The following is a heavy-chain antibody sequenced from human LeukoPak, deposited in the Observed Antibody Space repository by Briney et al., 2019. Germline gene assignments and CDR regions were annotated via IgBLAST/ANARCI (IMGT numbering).Heavy chain of an antibody. V-gene: IGHV3-53*01. CDR2: MYSGGST. J-gene: IGHJ4*02. CDR1: GFTFSSYS. Sequence: PGGSLRLSCAASGFTFSSYSMNWVRQAPGKGLEWVSIMYSGGSTYYADSVKGRFTISRDDSKNTVCLQMNSLRADDTAMYYCARGYCTGTNCLVDYWGQGTLVTVSS. D-gene: IGHD2-8*02. CDR3: ARGYCTGTNCLVDY.